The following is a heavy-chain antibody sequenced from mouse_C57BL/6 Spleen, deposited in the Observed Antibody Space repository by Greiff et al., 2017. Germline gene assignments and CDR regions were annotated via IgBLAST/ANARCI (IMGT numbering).Heavy chain of an antibody. V-gene: IGHV1-15*01. D-gene: IGHD4-1*01. CDR1: GYTFTDYE. CDR3: TRRLGPFDY. J-gene: IGHJ2*01. CDR2: IDPETGGT. Sequence: ESGAELVRPGASVTLSCKASGYTFTDYEMHWVKQTPVHGLEWIGAIDPETGGTAYNQKFKGKAILTADKSASTAYMELRSLTSEDSAVYYCTRRLGPFDYGGQGTTLTVSS.